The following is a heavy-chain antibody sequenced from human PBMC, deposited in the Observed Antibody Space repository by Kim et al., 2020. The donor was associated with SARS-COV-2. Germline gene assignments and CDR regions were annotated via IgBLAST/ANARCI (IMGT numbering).Heavy chain of an antibody. J-gene: IGHJ4*02. V-gene: IGHV3-74*01. CDR2: INSDGSST. CDR1: GFTFSSYW. CDR3: ASHLPGIAAAGTGTDY. Sequence: GGSLRLSCAASGFTFSSYWMHWVRQAPGKGLVWVSRINSDGSSTSYADSVKGRFAISRDNAKNTLYLQMNSLRAEDTAVYYCASHLPGIAAAGTGTDYWGQGTLVTVSS. D-gene: IGHD6-13*01.